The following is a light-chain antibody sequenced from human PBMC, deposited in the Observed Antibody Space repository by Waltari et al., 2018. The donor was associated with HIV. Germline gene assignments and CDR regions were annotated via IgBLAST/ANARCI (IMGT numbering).Light chain of an antibody. Sequence: QSVLTQPPSMSGAPGQTVTISCTNIEEGPAIHWYRQLPGTAPQLLIYADHNRPSGVPNRFSGSNSRTSASLAITGLQSEDEGDYYCQAYDGRLRNYVFGTGTKVTVL. CDR1: NIEEGPA. V-gene: IGLV1-40*01. J-gene: IGLJ1*01. CDR3: QAYDGRLRNYV. CDR2: ADH.